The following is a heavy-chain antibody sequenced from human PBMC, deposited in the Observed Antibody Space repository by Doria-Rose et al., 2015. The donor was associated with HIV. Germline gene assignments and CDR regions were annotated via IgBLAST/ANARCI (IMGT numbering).Heavy chain of an antibody. J-gene: IGHJ3*02. V-gene: IGHV3-9*01. CDR3: TKRRGVTDIDPFDI. D-gene: IGHD2-21*02. CDR2: ISWNSDTI. Sequence: VQLVESGGGLLQPGRALRLSCAASGFRFDDYAMHWVRQTPGKGLEWVAGISWNSDTIDYADSVKGRFTIPRDNAKNSLYLQMNSLRAEDTALYYCTKRRGVTDIDPFDIWGQGTMVIVSS. CDR1: GFRFDDYA.